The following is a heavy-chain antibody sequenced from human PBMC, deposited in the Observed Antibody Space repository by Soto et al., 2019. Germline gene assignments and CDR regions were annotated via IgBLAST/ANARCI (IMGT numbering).Heavy chain of an antibody. CDR2: IYWDDDK. CDR1: GFSLSTSGVG. Sequence: SGPTLVNPTQTLTLTGTFSGFSLSTSGVGVGWIRQPPGKALEWLALIYWDDDKRYGPSLKSRLTITKDTSKNQVVLTMTNMDPVDTATYYCAHTNPIAAAGTEAFDIWGQGTMVTVSS. J-gene: IGHJ3*02. D-gene: IGHD6-13*01. CDR3: AHTNPIAAAGTEAFDI. V-gene: IGHV2-5*05.